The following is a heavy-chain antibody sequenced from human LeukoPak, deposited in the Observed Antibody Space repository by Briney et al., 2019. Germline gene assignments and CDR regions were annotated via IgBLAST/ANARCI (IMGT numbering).Heavy chain of an antibody. CDR2: IYPRDGST. Sequence: GASVKVSCKASGYTFTSNYIHWVRQAPGQGLEWMGMIYPRDGSTSYAQKFQGRVTMTEDTSTDTAYMELSSLRSEDTAVYYCATSRITIFGVVQAFDIWGQGTMVTVSS. D-gene: IGHD3-3*01. J-gene: IGHJ3*02. CDR3: ATSRITIFGVVQAFDI. V-gene: IGHV1-46*01. CDR1: GYTFTSNY.